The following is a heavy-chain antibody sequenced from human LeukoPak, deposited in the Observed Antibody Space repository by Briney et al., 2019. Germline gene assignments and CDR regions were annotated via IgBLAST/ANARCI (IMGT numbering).Heavy chain of an antibody. CDR2: IGSNSGYK. CDR3: ARGLSWTVDY. J-gene: IGHJ4*02. D-gene: IGHD3/OR15-3a*01. Sequence: GGSLRLSCAASGFTFSSYSMNWVRQTPGKGLEWVSSIGSNSGYKYYADSVKGRFTISRDNAKNSLYLQMNILRAEDTAVYYCARGLSWTVDYWGQGTLVTVSS. V-gene: IGHV3-21*01. CDR1: GFTFSSYS.